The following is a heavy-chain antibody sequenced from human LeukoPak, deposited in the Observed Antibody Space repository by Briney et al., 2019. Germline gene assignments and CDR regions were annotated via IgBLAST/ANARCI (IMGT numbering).Heavy chain of an antibody. D-gene: IGHD4-17*01. CDR1: GGSISSSNYY. Sequence: PSETLSLTCTVSGGSISSSNYYWGWIRQPPGKGLEWLGSILSSGFTYYNPSLKSRVTISVDASKNQFSLKLSSVTAADTAVYYCARPGPDYGDYRAFDIWGQGTMVTVSS. CDR2: ILSSGFT. V-gene: IGHV4-39*01. CDR3: ARPGPDYGDYRAFDI. J-gene: IGHJ3*02.